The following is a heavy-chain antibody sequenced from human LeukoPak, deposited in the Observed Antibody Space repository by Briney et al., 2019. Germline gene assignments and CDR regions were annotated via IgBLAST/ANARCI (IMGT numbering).Heavy chain of an antibody. CDR3: AKDAFLWYFDL. D-gene: IGHD2/OR15-2a*01. CDR2: IYSGGST. Sequence: GGSLRLSCAVSGFTVSSNYMSWVRQPPGKGLEWVSIIYSGGSTYYADSVKGRFTISRDNSKNTLYLQMNSLRAEDTAVYYCAKDAFLWYFDLWGRGTLVTVSS. V-gene: IGHV3-53*01. J-gene: IGHJ2*01. CDR1: GFTVSSNY.